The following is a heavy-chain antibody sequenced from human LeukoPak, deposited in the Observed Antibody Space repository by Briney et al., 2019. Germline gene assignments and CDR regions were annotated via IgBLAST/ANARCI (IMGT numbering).Heavy chain of an antibody. V-gene: IGHV1-69*01. Sequence: SVKVSCKASGGTFSSYAISWVRQAPGQGLEWMGGIIPIFGTANYAQKFQGRVTITADESTSTAYMELSSLRSEDTAVYYCARAGPPLRLGELSLDYWGQGTLVTVSS. CDR2: IIPIFGTA. CDR1: GGTFSSYA. CDR3: ARAGPPLRLGELSLDY. D-gene: IGHD3-16*02. J-gene: IGHJ4*02.